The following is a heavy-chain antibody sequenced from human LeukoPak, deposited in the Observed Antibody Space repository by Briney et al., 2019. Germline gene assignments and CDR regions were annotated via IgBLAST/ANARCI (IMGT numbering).Heavy chain of an antibody. V-gene: IGHV4-59*01. CDR1: GGSISSYY. D-gene: IGHD2/OR15-2a*01. Sequence: SETLSLTCTVSGGSISSYYWSWMRQPPGKGLEWIGYIYYSGSTNYNPSLKSRVTISVDTSKNQFSLKLSSVTAADTAVYYYARVGFGSKYYYYYMDVWGKGTTVTVSS. CDR2: IYYSGST. CDR3: ARVGFGSKYYYYYMDV. J-gene: IGHJ6*03.